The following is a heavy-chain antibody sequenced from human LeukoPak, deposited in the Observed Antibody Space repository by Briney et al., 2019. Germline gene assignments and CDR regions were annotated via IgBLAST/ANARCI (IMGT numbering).Heavy chain of an antibody. CDR3: ARGAPTYYYDSRARYYFDY. CDR2: IIPIFVTA. J-gene: IGHJ4*02. D-gene: IGHD3-22*01. V-gene: IGHV1-69*13. Sequence: SVKVSCKASGGTFSSYAIRWVRQAPGQGLECMGGIIPIFVTANYAQKFQGRVTITADESTSTAYMDLSRLRSEDTAVYYCARGAPTYYYDSRARYYFDYWGQGTLVTVSS. CDR1: GGTFSSYA.